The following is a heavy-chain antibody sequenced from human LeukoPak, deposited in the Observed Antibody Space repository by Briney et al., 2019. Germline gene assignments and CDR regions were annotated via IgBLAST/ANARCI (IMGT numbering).Heavy chain of an antibody. CDR2: ISYDGSNN. J-gene: IGHJ6*02. CDR3: ARLTGWGAHQVSYGMDV. D-gene: IGHD1-26*01. CDR1: GFTFSSYA. V-gene: IGHV3-30-3*01. Sequence: GRSLRLSCAASGFTFSSYAMHWVRQAPGKGLEWVAVISYDGSNNYYADSVKGRFTISRDNSKNTLYLQMNSLRVEDTAVYYCARLTGWGAHQVSYGMDVWGQGTTVTVSS.